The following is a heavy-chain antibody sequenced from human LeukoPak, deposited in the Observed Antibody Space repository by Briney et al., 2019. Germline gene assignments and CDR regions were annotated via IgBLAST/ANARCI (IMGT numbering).Heavy chain of an antibody. CDR3: ARDRLGDYDFWSGYPPAHDAFDI. V-gene: IGHV1-2*02. J-gene: IGHJ3*02. D-gene: IGHD3-3*01. CDR1: GGTFSSYA. Sequence: ASVKVSCKASGGTFSSYAISWVRQAPGQGLEWMGWINPNSGGTNYAQKFQGRVTMTRDTSISTAYMELSRLRSDDTAVYYCARDRLGDYDFWSGYPPAHDAFDIWGQGTMVTVSS. CDR2: INPNSGGT.